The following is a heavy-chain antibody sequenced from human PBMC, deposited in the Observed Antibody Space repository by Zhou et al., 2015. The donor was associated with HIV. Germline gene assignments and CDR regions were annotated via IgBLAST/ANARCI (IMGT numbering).Heavy chain of an antibody. CDR2: IIPIFGTA. CDR1: GGTFSSYA. CDR3: ARDRRRHYYDSSGYYYDAFDI. D-gene: IGHD3-22*01. V-gene: IGHV1-69*12. Sequence: QVQLVQSGAEVKKPGSSVKVSCKASGGTFSSYAISWVRQAPGQGLEWMGGIIPIFGTANYAQKFQGRVTITADESTSTAYMELSSLRSEDTAVYYCARDRRRHYYDSSGYYYDAFDIWGQGTMVTVSS. J-gene: IGHJ3*02.